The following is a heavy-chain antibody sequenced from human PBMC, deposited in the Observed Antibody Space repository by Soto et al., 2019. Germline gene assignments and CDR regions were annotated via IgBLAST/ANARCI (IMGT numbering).Heavy chain of an antibody. CDR3: ARDNYGDAYYLDY. V-gene: IGHV4-30-4*01. Sequence: PSETLSLTCTVSGGSISSGAYYWSWVRQPPGKGLEWIGYIYYSGSTYYNPSLKSRVTISVDTSKNQFSLKLSSVTATDTAVYYCARDNYGDAYYLDYWGQGTLVTISS. D-gene: IGHD4-17*01. J-gene: IGHJ4*02. CDR2: IYYSGST. CDR1: GGSISSGAYY.